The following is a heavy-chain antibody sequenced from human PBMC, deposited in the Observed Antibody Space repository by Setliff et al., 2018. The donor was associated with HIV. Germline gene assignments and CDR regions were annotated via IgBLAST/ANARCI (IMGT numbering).Heavy chain of an antibody. CDR3: ARGILLLFGELSLNDAFDV. Sequence: VGSLRLSCVASGFTFSNYWMRWVRQAPGKGLEWVANIKQDGSEKYYVDSVKGRSTISRDNAKNSLYLQMNSLRAEDTAVYYCARGILLLFGELSLNDAFDVWGQGTMVTVSS. D-gene: IGHD3-10*01. CDR1: GFTFSNYW. CDR2: IKQDGSEK. V-gene: IGHV3-7*04. J-gene: IGHJ3*01.